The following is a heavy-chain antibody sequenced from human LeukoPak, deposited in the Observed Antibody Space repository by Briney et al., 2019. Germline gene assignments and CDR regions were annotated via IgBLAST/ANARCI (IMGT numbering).Heavy chain of an antibody. V-gene: IGHV3-53*01. CDR3: ARRAGAYSHPYDY. Sequence: GGSLRLSCTVSGFTISSNSMSWVRQAPGKGLEWVSFIYSSVTHYSDSVKGRFTISRDNSKNTLFLQMNSLRAEDTAVYYCARRAGAYSHPYDYWGQGTLVTVSS. J-gene: IGHJ4*02. CDR2: IYSSVT. D-gene: IGHD4/OR15-4a*01. CDR1: GFTISSNS.